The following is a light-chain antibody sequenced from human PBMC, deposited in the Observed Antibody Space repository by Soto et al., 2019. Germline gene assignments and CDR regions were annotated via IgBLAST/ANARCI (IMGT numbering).Light chain of an antibody. CDR2: GAS. CDR1: QSVPKNY. V-gene: IGKV3-20*01. Sequence: EIVLTQSPGTLSLSPGEGATLSCRAGQSVPKNYLAWYQQKPGQAPRLLIYGASSRATGIPDRFSGSGSGTDFTLTISRLEPDDFAEYYCQQYANSPLTFGQGTRLEIK. CDR3: QQYANSPLT. J-gene: IGKJ5*01.